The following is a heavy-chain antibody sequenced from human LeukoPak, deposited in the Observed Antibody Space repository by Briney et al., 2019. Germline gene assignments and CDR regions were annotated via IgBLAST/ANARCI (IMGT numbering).Heavy chain of an antibody. CDR3: ARGHSSGWFYFDY. Sequence: PSETLSLTCAVSGGSISSGGYYWSWIRQPPGKGLEWIGYIYYSGSTNYNPSLKSRVTISVDTSKNQFSLKLSSVTAADTAVYYCARGHSSGWFYFDYWGQGTLVTVSS. CDR2: IYYSGST. V-gene: IGHV4-61*08. D-gene: IGHD6-19*01. J-gene: IGHJ4*02. CDR1: GGSISSGGYY.